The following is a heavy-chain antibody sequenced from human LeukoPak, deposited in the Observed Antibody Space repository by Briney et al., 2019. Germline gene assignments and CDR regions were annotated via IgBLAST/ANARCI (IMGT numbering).Heavy chain of an antibody. D-gene: IGHD6-6*01. V-gene: IGHV3-23*01. Sequence: GGSLRLSCAASGFTFSSYAMSWARQPPGKGREWVSAISGSGGSTYYADSVKGRFTISRDNSKDTLYLQMNSLRAEDTAVYYCANTFLLPGRSIGHPWGQGTLVTVSS. CDR3: ANTFLLPGRSIGHP. J-gene: IGHJ5*02. CDR2: ISGSGGST. CDR1: GFTFSSYA.